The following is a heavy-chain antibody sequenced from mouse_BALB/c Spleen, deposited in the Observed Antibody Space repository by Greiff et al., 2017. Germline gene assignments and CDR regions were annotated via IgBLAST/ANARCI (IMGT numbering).Heavy chain of an antibody. V-gene: IGHV5-9-4*01. Sequence: DVKLVESGGGLVKPGGSLKLSCAASGFTFRSYAMSWVRQSPEKRLEWVAEISIGGSYTYYPDNVTGRFTISRDNAKNTLYLEMSSLRSEDTAMYYCARGDYYGSSYYFDYGGQGTTRTVSS. CDR2: ISIGGSYT. CDR1: GFTFRSYA. CDR3: ARGDYYGSSYYFDY. J-gene: IGHJ2*01. D-gene: IGHD1-1*01.